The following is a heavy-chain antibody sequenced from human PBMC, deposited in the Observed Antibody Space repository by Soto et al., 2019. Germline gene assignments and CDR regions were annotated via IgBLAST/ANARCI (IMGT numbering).Heavy chain of an antibody. Sequence: GGSISSYYWSWIRQPPGKGLEWIGSIYYSGSTNYNPSLKSRVTISVDTSKNQFSLRLSSVTAADTAVYFCARYSGTYYVYWGQGTLVTVSS. CDR2: IYYSGST. CDR1: GGSISSYY. D-gene: IGHD1-26*01. V-gene: IGHV4-59*01. CDR3: ARYSGTYYVY. J-gene: IGHJ4*02.